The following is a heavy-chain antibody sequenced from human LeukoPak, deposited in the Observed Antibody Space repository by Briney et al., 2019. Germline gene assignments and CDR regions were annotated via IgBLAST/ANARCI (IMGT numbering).Heavy chain of an antibody. Sequence: PGGSLRLSCAASGFTFSSYAMHWVRQAPGKGLEWVAVISYDGSNKYYADSVKGRLTISRDNSKNTLYLQMNSLRAEDTAVYYCARDAHYYDSSGYFDYWGQGTLVTVSS. CDR1: GFTFSSYA. CDR3: ARDAHYYDSSGYFDY. D-gene: IGHD3-22*01. CDR2: ISYDGSNK. V-gene: IGHV3-30-3*01. J-gene: IGHJ4*02.